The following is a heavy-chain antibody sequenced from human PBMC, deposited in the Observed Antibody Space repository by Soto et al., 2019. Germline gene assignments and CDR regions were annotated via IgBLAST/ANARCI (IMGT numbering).Heavy chain of an antibody. V-gene: IGHV4-59*08. CDR1: SDCISNSY. Sequence: SETRWLTGTVSSDCISNSYCSWFRQPPGKGLEWIGYVSYSGYTSYNPSLRSRVTMSVDTSKNQFSLKLTSMTVADTALYYCARQGFGATHGLVAVSGQGTTVTVSS. CDR2: VSYSGYT. J-gene: IGHJ6*02. CDR3: ARQGFGATHGLVAV. D-gene: IGHD3-10*01.